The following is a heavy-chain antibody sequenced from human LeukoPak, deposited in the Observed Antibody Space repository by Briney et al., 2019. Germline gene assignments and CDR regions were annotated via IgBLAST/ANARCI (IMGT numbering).Heavy chain of an antibody. CDR2: INPSGGST. V-gene: IGHV1-46*01. J-gene: IGHJ4*02. Sequence: ASVKVSCKASGYSFSSYYMIWVRQAPGQGLEWMGIINPSGGSTYYAQKFQGRVTMTRDMSTSTVYMELSSLRSEDTALYYCASGSHVRVYDSNPYYGHYWGQGTLVTVSS. CDR1: GYSFSSYY. D-gene: IGHD3-22*01. CDR3: ASGSHVRVYDSNPYYGHY.